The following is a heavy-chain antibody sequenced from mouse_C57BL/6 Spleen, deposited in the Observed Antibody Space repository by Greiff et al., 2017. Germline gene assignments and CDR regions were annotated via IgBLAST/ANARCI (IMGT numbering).Heavy chain of an antibody. CDR3: ARARQLRLLYFDY. V-gene: IGHV5-17*01. D-gene: IGHD3-2*02. CDR1: GFTFSDYG. Sequence: EVKLVESGGGLVKPGGSLKLSCAASGFTFSDYGMHWVRQAPEKGLEWVAYISSGSSTIYYADTVKGRFTISRDNAKNTLFLQMTSLRSEDTAMYYCARARQLRLLYFDYWGQGTTLTVSS. CDR2: ISSGSSTI. J-gene: IGHJ2*01.